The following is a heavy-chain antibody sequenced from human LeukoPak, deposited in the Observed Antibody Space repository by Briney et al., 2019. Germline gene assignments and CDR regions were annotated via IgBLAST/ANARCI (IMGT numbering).Heavy chain of an antibody. CDR2: LNPNSGDT. V-gene: IGHV1-2*02. CDR3: ARGTTHLWFGEGGNALDI. Sequence: ASVKVSCKASGYTFTGSYLHWVRQAPGQGLEWMGWLNPNSGDTKDALKFQGRVTMTRDMSINTAYMELSRPTSDDTAVYYCARGTTHLWFGEGGNALDIWGQGTMVTVSS. J-gene: IGHJ3*02. D-gene: IGHD3-10*01. CDR1: GYTFTGSY.